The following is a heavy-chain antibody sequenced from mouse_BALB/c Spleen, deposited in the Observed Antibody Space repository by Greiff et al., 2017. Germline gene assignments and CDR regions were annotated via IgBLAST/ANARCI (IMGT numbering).Heavy chain of an antibody. J-gene: IGHJ4*01. CDR3: ASGMDY. CDR1: GYAFSSSW. Sequence: QVQLKESGPELVKPGASVKISCKASGYAFSSSWMNWVKQRPGQGLEWIGRIYPGDGDTNYNGKFKGKATLTADKSSSTAYMQLSSLTSVDSAVYFCASGMDYWGQGTSVTVSS. CDR2: IYPGDGDT. V-gene: IGHV1-82*01.